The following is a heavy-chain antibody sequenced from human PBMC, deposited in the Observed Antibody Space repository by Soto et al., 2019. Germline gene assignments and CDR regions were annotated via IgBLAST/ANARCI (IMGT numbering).Heavy chain of an antibody. CDR1: GYTLTELS. D-gene: IGHD3-3*01. J-gene: IGHJ5*02. CDR2: FDPEDGET. CDR3: ATDRARITIFGMVKSFDP. V-gene: IGHV1-24*01. Sequence: ASVKVSCKVSGYTLTELSMHWVRQAPGKGLEWMGGFDPEDGETIYAQKFQGRVTMTEDTSTDTAYMELSSLRSEDTAVYYCATDRARITIFGMVKSFDPWGRGTLVTVSS.